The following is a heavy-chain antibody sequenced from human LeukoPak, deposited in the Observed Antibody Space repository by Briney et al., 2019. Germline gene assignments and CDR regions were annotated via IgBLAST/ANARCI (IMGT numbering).Heavy chain of an antibody. D-gene: IGHD6-19*01. Sequence: GASVKVSCKASGYTFSDYAIHWVRQAPGQGLEWMGWVNPNTGGTSYAQKLQGRVTMTTDTSTNTAYMELRSLRSDDTAVYYCARDPSSGWNLVDYWGQGTLVTVSS. CDR2: VNPNTGGT. CDR1: GYTFSDYA. J-gene: IGHJ4*02. V-gene: IGHV1-18*04. CDR3: ARDPSSGWNLVDY.